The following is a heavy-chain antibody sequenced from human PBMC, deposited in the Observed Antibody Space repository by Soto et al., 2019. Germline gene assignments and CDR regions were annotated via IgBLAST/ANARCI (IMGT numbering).Heavy chain of an antibody. V-gene: IGHV4-39*07. D-gene: IGHD1-7*01. CDR1: GGSIHKSNYY. Sequence: SETLSLTCNVSGGSIHKSNYYWVWIRQTPGRGLEWIGSIYYTGTTHYNPSLKSRVTVSVDTSRNQFFLALRSVTAADSAVYHCGRESGETWDYEASWGQGTPVTVSS. CDR3: GRESGETWDYEAS. J-gene: IGHJ5*02. CDR2: IYYTGTT.